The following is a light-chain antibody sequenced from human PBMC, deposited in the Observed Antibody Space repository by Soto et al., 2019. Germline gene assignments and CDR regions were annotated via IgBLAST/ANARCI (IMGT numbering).Light chain of an antibody. V-gene: IGKV3-15*01. J-gene: IGKJ5*01. CDR1: QSVSSSY. CDR2: GAS. CDR3: QQYNNWPPIP. Sequence: EIVLTQSPGTLSLSPGERATLSCRASQSVSSSYLAWYQQKPGQAPRLLIYGASTRPTGIPARFSGSGSGTEFTLTISSLQSEDFAVYYCQQYNNWPPIPFGQGTRLEI.